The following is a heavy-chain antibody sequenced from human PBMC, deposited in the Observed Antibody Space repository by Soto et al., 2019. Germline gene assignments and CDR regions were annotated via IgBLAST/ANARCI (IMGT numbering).Heavy chain of an antibody. J-gene: IGHJ6*02. D-gene: IGHD2-2*01. Sequence: EVQLLESGGGLVQPGGSLRLSCAASGFTFSTYAMSWVRQAPGKGLEWVSVISSSGATTYYADSVKGRFTISRDNSQSTLYLQMHAPRAEDPAIYYCARYCAIVPAAMGDYYYYGMDVWGQGTTVTVSS. CDR3: ARYCAIVPAAMGDYYYYGMDV. CDR1: GFTFSTYA. V-gene: IGHV3-23*01. CDR2: ISSSGATT.